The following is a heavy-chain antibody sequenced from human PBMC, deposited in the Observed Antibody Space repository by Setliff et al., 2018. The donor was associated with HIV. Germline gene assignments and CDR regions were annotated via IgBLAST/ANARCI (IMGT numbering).Heavy chain of an antibody. CDR1: GGSINTSSYY. J-gene: IGHJ5*01. D-gene: IGHD6-19*01. CDR3: AGHPVTSGWLSLNWFDP. Sequence: SETLSLTCSVSGGSINTSSYYWAWVRQPPGNELEWIGSIYHDGTTHYRSSLRSRAAISIDTSKSQISLKVRSVTAADTAVYFCAGHPVTSGWLSLNWFDPWGQGILVTSPQ. V-gene: IGHV4-39*07. CDR2: IYHDGTT.